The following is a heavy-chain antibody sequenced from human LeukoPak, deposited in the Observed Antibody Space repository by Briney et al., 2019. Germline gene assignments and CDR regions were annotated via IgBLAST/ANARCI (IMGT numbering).Heavy chain of an antibody. D-gene: IGHD3-10*01. V-gene: IGHV4-38-2*02. J-gene: IGHJ6*03. Sequence: SETLSLTCTVSGYSISSDYYWGWIRPPPGEGLGWVGSIHHSGSTYYNPSLKSRVTTLVNTSKNHFSLKLSAVAPADTADYYCARGESIYDSGRSSYMDVWGKGTTVTISS. CDR1: GYSISSDYY. CDR3: ARGESIYDSGRSSYMDV. CDR2: IHHSGST.